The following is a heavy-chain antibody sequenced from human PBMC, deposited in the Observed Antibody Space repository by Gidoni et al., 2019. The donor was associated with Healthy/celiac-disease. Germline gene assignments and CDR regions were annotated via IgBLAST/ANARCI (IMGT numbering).Heavy chain of an antibody. J-gene: IGHJ4*02. V-gene: IGHV3-74*01. CDR2: INSDGSST. CDR3: ARAREGKAVTNHFDY. CDR1: GFTFSSYW. D-gene: IGHD4-17*01. Sequence: EVQLVESGGGLVQPGGSLRLSCAASGFTFSSYWMHWVRQAPGKGLVWVSRINSDGSSTSYADSVKGRFTISRDNAKNTLYLQMNSLRAEDTAVYYCARAREGKAVTNHFDYWGQGTLVTVSS.